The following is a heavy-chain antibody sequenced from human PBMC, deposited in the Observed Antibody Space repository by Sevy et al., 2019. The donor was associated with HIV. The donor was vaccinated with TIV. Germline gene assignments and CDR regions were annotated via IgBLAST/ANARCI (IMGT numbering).Heavy chain of an antibody. Sequence: SVKVSCKTSGGTFINFVITWVRQAPGQGLEWMGGFIPLFDTTNYSQKFQGRVTLTADGSTATAYMELSSLRSEDTAVYYCATSYYDSSGYSPLFYYGMDVWGQGTTVTVSS. J-gene: IGHJ6*02. D-gene: IGHD3-22*01. CDR2: FIPLFDTT. V-gene: IGHV1-69*13. CDR3: ATSYYDSSGYSPLFYYGMDV. CDR1: GGTFINFV.